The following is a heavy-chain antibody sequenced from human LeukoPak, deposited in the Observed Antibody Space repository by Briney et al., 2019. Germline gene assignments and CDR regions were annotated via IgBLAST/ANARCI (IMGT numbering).Heavy chain of an antibody. CDR2: INSDGSSI. V-gene: IGHV3-74*01. CDR1: GFTFSSYW. CDR3: ARDKSYNLDC. D-gene: IGHD5-24*01. J-gene: IGHJ4*02. Sequence: PGGSLRLSCAASGFTFSSYWMHWVRQVPGKGLVWVSHINSDGSSITYADSVKGRFTISRDNAENTLHLQMDSLRAEDTAGYYCARDKSYNLDCWGQGTLVTVSS.